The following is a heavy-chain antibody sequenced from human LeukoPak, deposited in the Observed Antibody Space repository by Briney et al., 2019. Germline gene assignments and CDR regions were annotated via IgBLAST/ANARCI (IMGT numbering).Heavy chain of an antibody. CDR3: ARCTASCYANAFDV. J-gene: IGHJ3*01. V-gene: IGHV3-23*01. CDR1: GFTLNNNA. D-gene: IGHD2-2*01. Sequence: GGSLRLSCATSGFTLNNNAMSWVRQAPAKGLEWVSAINGGGDATEYADSVKGRFTISRDNSKNTLYLRMNSLRPGDTAVYYCARCTASCYANAFDVWGQGTLLTVSS. CDR2: INGGGDAT.